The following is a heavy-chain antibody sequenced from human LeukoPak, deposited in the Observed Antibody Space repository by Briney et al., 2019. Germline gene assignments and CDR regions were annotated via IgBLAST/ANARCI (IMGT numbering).Heavy chain of an antibody. D-gene: IGHD4-23*01. CDR1: GGSISSYY. V-gene: IGHV4-4*07. J-gene: IGHJ3*02. CDR2: IYASGNT. Sequence: KPSETLSLICTVSGGSISSYYWSWVRQPAGKGLEWIGRIYASGNTNYNPSLKSRVAMSVDTSKNQFSLKLRSVTAADTAVYYCASYGGNSGNAFDIWGQGTMVTVSS. CDR3: ASYGGNSGNAFDI.